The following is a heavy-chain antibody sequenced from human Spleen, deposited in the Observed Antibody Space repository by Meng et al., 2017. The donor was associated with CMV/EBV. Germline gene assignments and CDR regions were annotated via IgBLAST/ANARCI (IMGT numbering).Heavy chain of an antibody. CDR2: INPDSGGA. CDR1: GYTFTGYS. Sequence: QVQLVQSGAEVKKPGAAVKVSCKASGYTFTGYSLHWVRQAPGQGLEWMGRINPDSGGANYAQKFQGRVTMTRDTSISTAYMELSRLRSDDTAVYFCARELMVRGGPSAYWGQGTLVTVSS. V-gene: IGHV1-2*06. D-gene: IGHD3-10*01. CDR3: ARELMVRGGPSAY. J-gene: IGHJ4*02.